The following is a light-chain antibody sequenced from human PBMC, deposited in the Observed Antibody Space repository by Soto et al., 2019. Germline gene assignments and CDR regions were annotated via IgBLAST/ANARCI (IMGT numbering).Light chain of an antibody. J-gene: IGKJ1*01. CDR2: GAS. Sequence: EIVLTQSPGTLSLSPGERAALSGMASQSVSSSYLAWYQQKPGQAPSLLIYGASSRATGIPDRFSGSGSATDFTLTIRRLEPEDFAVYYCQKYGSSRPTFGQGTKVDIK. CDR1: QSVSSSY. CDR3: QKYGSSRPT. V-gene: IGKV3-20*01.